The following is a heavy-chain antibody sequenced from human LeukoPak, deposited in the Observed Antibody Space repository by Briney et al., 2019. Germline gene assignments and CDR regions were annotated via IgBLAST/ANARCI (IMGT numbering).Heavy chain of an antibody. CDR2: ISGSGDRT. V-gene: IGHV3-23*01. CDR1: GFTFSSSA. Sequence: GGSLRLSCAASGFTFSSSAMSWVRQAPGKGLEWVSTISGSGDRTYYADSVKGRFTISRDNSKNTLFLHMDSLRAEDTAVYSCAKGYYGSGSYGWFDYWGQGTLVTVSS. D-gene: IGHD3-10*01. CDR3: AKGYYGSGSYGWFDY. J-gene: IGHJ4*02.